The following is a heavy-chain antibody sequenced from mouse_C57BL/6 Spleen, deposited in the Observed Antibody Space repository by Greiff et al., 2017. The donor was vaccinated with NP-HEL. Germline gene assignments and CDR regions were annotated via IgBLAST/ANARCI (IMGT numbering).Heavy chain of an antibody. V-gene: IGHV5-4*01. D-gene: IGHD2-3*01. CDR1: GFTFSSYA. CDR2: ISDGGSYT. CDR3: ARDDDYAMDY. J-gene: IGHJ4*01. Sequence: EVMLVESGGGLVKPGGSLKLSCAASGFTFSSYAMSWVRQTPEKRLEWVATISDGGSYTYYPDNVKGRFTISRDNAKNNLYLQMSHLKSEDTAMYYCARDDDYAMDYWGQGTSVTASS.